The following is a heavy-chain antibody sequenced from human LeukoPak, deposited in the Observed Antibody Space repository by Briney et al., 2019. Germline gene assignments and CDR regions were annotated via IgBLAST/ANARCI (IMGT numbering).Heavy chain of an antibody. CDR1: GYTFTGYY. J-gene: IGHJ6*03. D-gene: IGHD3/OR15-3a*01. CDR2: INPNSGNT. V-gene: IGHV1-8*03. Sequence: ASVKVSCKASGYTFTGYYMHWVRQAPGQGLEWMGWINPNSGNTGYAQEFQGRVTITRDTSISTAYLELSSLRSEDTAVYYCARAPAQRIDPIYGLVLQHHYYMDVWGRGTTVTVSS. CDR3: ARAPAQRIDPIYGLVLQHHYYMDV.